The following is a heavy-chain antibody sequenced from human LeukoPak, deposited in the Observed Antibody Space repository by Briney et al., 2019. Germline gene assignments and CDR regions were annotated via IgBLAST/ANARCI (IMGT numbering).Heavy chain of an antibody. CDR3: ARRRAEGGSNGHYNWFDP. CDR1: GDSINAYY. V-gene: IGHV4-59*08. J-gene: IGHJ5*02. D-gene: IGHD6-13*01. CDR2: ISFSGTT. Sequence: SETLSLTCTVSGDSINAYYWGWIRQPPGKGLEWIGYISFSGTTKCNPSLESRVTISVDTSKNQFSLKLSSVTAADTAVYYCARRRAEGGSNGHYNWFDPWGQGILVTVSS.